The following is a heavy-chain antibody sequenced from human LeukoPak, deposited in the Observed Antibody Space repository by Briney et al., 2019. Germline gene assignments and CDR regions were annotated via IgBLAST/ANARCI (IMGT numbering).Heavy chain of an antibody. CDR1: GGSIISSTYY. V-gene: IGHV4-39*01. J-gene: IGHJ4*02. Sequence: LSETLSLTCTVSGGSIISSTYYWGWIRQPPGKGLEWIGSIFYSGSTYYNPSLKGRVTISVDTSKNQISLKVTSVTAADTAIYYCSRLYSGTRPPDYWGQGTLVTVSS. CDR3: SRLYSGTRPPDY. CDR2: IFYSGST. D-gene: IGHD2-15*01.